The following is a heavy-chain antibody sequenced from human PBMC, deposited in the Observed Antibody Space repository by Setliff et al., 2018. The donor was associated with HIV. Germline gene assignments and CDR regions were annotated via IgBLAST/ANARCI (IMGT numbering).Heavy chain of an antibody. J-gene: IGHJ6*03. V-gene: IGHV4-39*01. CDR3: ARGQDLGATWTGYYYYYMDV. CDR2: VYYSGTT. Sequence: SETLSLTCTVPGGSISSSSYYWGWVRQPPGKGLEWIGSVYYSGTTYYNPSLTSRVTISVDTSKNQFSLKLTSVTAADTAVYYCARGQDLGATWTGYYYYYMDVWGKGTTVTVSS. CDR1: GGSISSSSYY. D-gene: IGHD1-26*01.